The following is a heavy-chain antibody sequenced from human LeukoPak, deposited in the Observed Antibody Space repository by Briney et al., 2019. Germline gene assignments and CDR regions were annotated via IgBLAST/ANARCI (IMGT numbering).Heavy chain of an antibody. CDR1: GFSFDDSG. Sequence: PGRCLRLSCAASGFSFDDSGTGSARQPPGEGLGWVSCISWNSGSIGYADSVKGRFTISRDNAKISLYLQMNSLRAEDTALYYCAKDISDSSGFDYWGQGTLVTVSS. CDR3: AKDISDSSGFDY. J-gene: IGHJ4*02. D-gene: IGHD6-19*01. CDR2: ISWNSGSI. V-gene: IGHV3-9*01.